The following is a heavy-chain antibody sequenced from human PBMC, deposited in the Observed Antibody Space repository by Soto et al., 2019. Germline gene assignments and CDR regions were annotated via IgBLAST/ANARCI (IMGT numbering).Heavy chain of an antibody. V-gene: IGHV4-61*08. J-gene: IGHJ4*02. D-gene: IGHD2-2*01. CDR1: GVSVNSGDYY. CDR3: ARVIVAVPASTLYFEY. Sequence: PSETLSLTCTVSGVSVNSGDYYWSWIRQPPGKGLEWIGYFYYSGITNYNPSLKSRVTISADTSKNQFSLKLRSVTAADEAVYYCARVIVAVPASTLYFEYWGQGTPVT. CDR2: FYYSGIT.